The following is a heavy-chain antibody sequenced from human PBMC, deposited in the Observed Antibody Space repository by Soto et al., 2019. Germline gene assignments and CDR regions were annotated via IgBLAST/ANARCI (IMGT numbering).Heavy chain of an antibody. CDR3: AVDLGYCSGGTCRRNWFDP. CDR1: GYTLANYG. D-gene: IGHD2-15*01. J-gene: IGHJ5*02. V-gene: IGHV1-18*01. CDR2: INTYNGYT. Sequence: QVQLVQSGAEVKKPGASVKVSCKASGYTLANYGISWVRQAPGQGLEWMGWINTYNGYTNYAQKVQGRVTMTTDTSTSTAYMELRSLTSDAKAVYYCAVDLGYCSGGTCRRNWFDPWGQGTLVTVSS.